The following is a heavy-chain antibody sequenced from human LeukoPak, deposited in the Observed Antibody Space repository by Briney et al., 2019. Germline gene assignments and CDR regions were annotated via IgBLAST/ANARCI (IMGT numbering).Heavy chain of an antibody. CDR3: ATGLGVLDY. CDR2: IYYSGST. V-gene: IGHV4-59*12. D-gene: IGHD1-14*01. Sequence: PSETLSLTCTVSGGSISSYYWSWIRQPPGKGLEWIGYIYYSGSTNYKLSLKSRLTLSPDMSNNEISLKLTSVTAADTAVYYCATGLGVLDYWGRGILVTVSS. J-gene: IGHJ4*02. CDR1: GGSISSYY.